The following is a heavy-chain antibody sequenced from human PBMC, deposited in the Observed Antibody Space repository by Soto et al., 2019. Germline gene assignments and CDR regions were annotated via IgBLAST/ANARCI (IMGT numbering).Heavy chain of an antibody. D-gene: IGHD3-3*01. Sequence: QVQLVESGGGVVQPGRSLRLSCAASGFTFSSYGMHWVRQAPGKGLEWVAVISYDGSNKYYADSVKGRFTISRDNSKNTLYLQMNSLRAEDTAVYYCAKDVAATYYDFWSGYLSHFDYWGQGTLVTGSS. CDR3: AKDVAATYYDFWSGYLSHFDY. V-gene: IGHV3-30*18. CDR2: ISYDGSNK. J-gene: IGHJ4*02. CDR1: GFTFSSYG.